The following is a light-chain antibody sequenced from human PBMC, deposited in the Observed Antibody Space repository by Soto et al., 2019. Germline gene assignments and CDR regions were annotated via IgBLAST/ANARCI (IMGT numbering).Light chain of an antibody. CDR1: QDISNY. J-gene: IGKJ4*01. V-gene: IGKV1-33*01. Sequence: DIQMTQSPSSLSASVGDRVTITCQASQDISNYLNWYQQKPGKAPKLLIYDAPNLETSVPSRCSGHVSATYLSFSISSLQHEDISTYYSQQYDNLFTLGGGTKVEIK. CDR2: DAP. CDR3: QQYDNLFT.